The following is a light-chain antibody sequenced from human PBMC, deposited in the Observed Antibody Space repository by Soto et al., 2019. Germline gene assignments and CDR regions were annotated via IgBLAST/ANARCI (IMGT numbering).Light chain of an antibody. Sequence: DIQMTQSPSSLSASVGDTVTITCRASQTITYYLNWYHQKPGKAPKLLVYAASSLQTGVPSRFSGSGSGTDFTLDISSLQPEDFGTYYCQQSYVTPYTFGQGTKVDIK. CDR2: AAS. CDR1: QTITYY. V-gene: IGKV1-39*01. CDR3: QQSYVTPYT. J-gene: IGKJ2*01.